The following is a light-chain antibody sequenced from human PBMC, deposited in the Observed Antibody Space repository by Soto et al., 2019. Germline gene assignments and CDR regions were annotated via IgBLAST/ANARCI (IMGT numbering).Light chain of an antibody. J-gene: IGKJ4*01. Sequence: DIQMTQSPSSLSASVGDRVTITCQASHDISDHLNWYQQRTGKAPTLLIYDASNLETGVPSRFSGSTSGTTFTFTIATLQPEDIATSSCQQYDDLPRTFGGGTRV. CDR1: HDISDH. V-gene: IGKV1-33*01. CDR2: DAS. CDR3: QQYDDLPRT.